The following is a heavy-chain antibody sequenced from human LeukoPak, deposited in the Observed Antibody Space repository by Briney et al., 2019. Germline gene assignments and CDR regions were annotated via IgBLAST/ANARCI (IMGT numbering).Heavy chain of an antibody. CDR1: RFAFTYG. CDR2: ISGSGDAT. CDR3: AKEDALKWEVVDY. Sequence: PGRSLRLSCVASRFAFTYGMNWVRPAPGKGLEWVSTISGSGDATYYAKSVKGRFTISRDNSKNTLYLQMNNLRDEDTAIYYCAKEDALKWEVVDYWGQGTLVTVSS. D-gene: IGHD1-26*01. V-gene: IGHV3-23*01. J-gene: IGHJ4*02.